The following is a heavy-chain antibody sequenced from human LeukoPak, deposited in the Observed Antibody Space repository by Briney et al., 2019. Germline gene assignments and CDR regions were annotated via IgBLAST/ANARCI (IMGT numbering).Heavy chain of an antibody. D-gene: IGHD3-10*01. CDR3: ARDLISTMVRGARADYYYGMDV. CDR1: GYTFTGYY. Sequence: ASVKVSCKASGYTFTGYYMHWVRQAPGQGLDWMGWINPNSGGTNYAQKFQGRVTMTRDTSISTAYMELSRLRSDDTAVYYCARDLISTMVRGARADYYYGMDVWGQGTTVTVSS. V-gene: IGHV1-2*02. J-gene: IGHJ6*02. CDR2: INPNSGGT.